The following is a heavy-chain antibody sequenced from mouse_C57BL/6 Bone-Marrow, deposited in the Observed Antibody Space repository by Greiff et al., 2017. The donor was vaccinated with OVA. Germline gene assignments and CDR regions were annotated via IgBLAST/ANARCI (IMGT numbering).Heavy chain of an antibody. D-gene: IGHD2-2*01. Sequence: QVQLQQPGAELARPGASVKLSCKASGYTFTSYGIRWVKQRTGQGLEWIGEIYPSSGNTYYNEKFKGKATLTADKSSSTAYMELSSLASEDSAVYFWVIEYGYDGRYYWGQGTTLTVSS. CDR2: IYPSSGNT. J-gene: IGHJ2*01. CDR3: VIEYGYDGRYY. CDR1: GYTFTSYG. V-gene: IGHV1-81*01.